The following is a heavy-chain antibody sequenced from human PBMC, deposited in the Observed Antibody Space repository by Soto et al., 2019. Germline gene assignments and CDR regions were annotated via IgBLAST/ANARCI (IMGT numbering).Heavy chain of an antibody. J-gene: IGHJ5*02. CDR1: GSSIDSYY. CDR3: ARLGGYYQSLDT. CDR2: VYYTGTT. D-gene: IGHD3-22*01. Sequence: SETLSLTCTVSGSSIDSYYWTWIRQPPGKGLEWIGYVYYTGTTTYSPSLKSRVTISVDTSMNQISLKLSSVTAADTAFYYCARLGGYYQSLDTWGQGTLVTVS. V-gene: IGHV4-59*08.